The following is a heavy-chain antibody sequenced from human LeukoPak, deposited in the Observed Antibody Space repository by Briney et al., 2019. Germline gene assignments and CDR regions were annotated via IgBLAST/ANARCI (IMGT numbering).Heavy chain of an antibody. CDR1: GGSISSSSYY. D-gene: IGHD2-15*01. CDR2: IYYSGST. V-gene: IGHV4-39*01. Sequence: SETLSLTCTVSGGSISSSSYYWGWIRQPPGKGLEWIGSIYYSGSTYYNPSLKSRVTISVGTSKNQFSLKLSSVTAADTAVYYCARTIEGYCRGRSCYSYYYYMDVWGKGITVTVSS. J-gene: IGHJ6*03. CDR3: ARTIEGYCRGRSCYSYYYYMDV.